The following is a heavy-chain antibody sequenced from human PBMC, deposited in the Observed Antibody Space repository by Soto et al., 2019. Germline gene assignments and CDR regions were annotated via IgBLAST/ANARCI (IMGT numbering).Heavy chain of an antibody. Sequence: EVQLVESGGGLVQPGGSLRLSCAATGFIVSDSYMSWVRQAPGKGLEWVSLIYTVGTTYYADSVKGRFTISRDNSKNTLYLQMNSLSPDDTAVYFRARGTVRTTSWGQGTLVTVSS. CDR2: IYTVGTT. J-gene: IGHJ5*02. CDR1: GFIVSDSY. V-gene: IGHV3-66*01. CDR3: ARGTVRTTS. D-gene: IGHD1-26*01.